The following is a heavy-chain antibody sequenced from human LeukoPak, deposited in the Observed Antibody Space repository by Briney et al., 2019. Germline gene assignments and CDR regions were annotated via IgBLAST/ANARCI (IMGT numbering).Heavy chain of an antibody. CDR3: TTDTLHSSGGYCYHDI. V-gene: IGHV3-74*01. CDR2: INSDGSST. J-gene: IGHJ3*02. CDR1: GFTFSSYW. D-gene: IGHD2-21*02. Sequence: GGSLRLSCAASGFTFSSYWMHWVRQAPGKGLVWASRINSDGSSTAYADSVKGRFTISRDNAKNTLYLQMNSLRAEDTAVYYCTTDTLHSSGGYCYHDIWRQGTMVTVSS.